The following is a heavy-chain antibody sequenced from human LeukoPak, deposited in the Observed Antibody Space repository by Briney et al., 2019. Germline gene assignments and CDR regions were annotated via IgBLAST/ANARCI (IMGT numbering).Heavy chain of an antibody. V-gene: IGHV4-59*12. CDR1: GGSISSYY. CDR3: ARKENAYYYFDY. J-gene: IGHJ4*02. CDR2: IYYSGST. Sequence: SETLSLTCTVSGGSISSYYWSWIRQPPGKGLEWIGYIYYSGSTNYNPSLKSRVTMSVDTSKNQFSLKLSSVTAVDTAVYYCARKENAYYYFDYWGQGTLVTVSS. D-gene: IGHD3-16*01.